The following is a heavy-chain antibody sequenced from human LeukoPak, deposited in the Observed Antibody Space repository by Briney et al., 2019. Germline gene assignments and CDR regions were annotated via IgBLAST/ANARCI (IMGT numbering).Heavy chain of an antibody. D-gene: IGHD1-26*01. CDR3: ARSLRSSISGSYFDY. J-gene: IGHJ4*02. CDR2: IFYSGST. V-gene: IGHV4-34*12. Sequence: SETLSLTCAVYGGSFSGYYWSWIRQPPGKGLEWIGTIFYSGSTYYNPSLKSRVTIFVDTSKNQFSLKLSSVTAADTAVYYCARSLRSSISGSYFDYWGQGTLVTVSS. CDR1: GGSFSGYY.